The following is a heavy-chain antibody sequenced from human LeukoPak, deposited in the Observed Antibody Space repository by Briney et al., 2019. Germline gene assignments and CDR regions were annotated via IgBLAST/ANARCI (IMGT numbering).Heavy chain of an antibody. Sequence: PSETLSLTCAVYGGSFSGYYWSWIRQPPGKGLEWIGEINHSGSANYNPSLKSRVTISADTSKNQFSLKLSSVTAADTAVYYCARVKALRYCSSTSCYIGGFDPWGQGTLVTVSS. D-gene: IGHD2-2*02. V-gene: IGHV4-34*01. J-gene: IGHJ5*02. CDR1: GGSFSGYY. CDR2: INHSGSA. CDR3: ARVKALRYCSSTSCYIGGFDP.